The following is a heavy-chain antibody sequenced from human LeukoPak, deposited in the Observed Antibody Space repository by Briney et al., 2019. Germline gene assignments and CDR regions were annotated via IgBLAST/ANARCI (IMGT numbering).Heavy chain of an antibody. CDR3: ARDPLYYYGSGMGPYMDV. J-gene: IGHJ6*03. V-gene: IGHV4-59*01. CDR1: GGSISSYY. Sequence: PSETLSLTCTVSGGSISSYYWSWIRQPPGKGLEWIGYIYYSGSTNYNPSLKSRVTISVDTSKNQFSLKLSSVTAADTAVYYCARDPLYYYGSGMGPYMDVWGKGTTVTVSS. CDR2: IYYSGST. D-gene: IGHD3-10*01.